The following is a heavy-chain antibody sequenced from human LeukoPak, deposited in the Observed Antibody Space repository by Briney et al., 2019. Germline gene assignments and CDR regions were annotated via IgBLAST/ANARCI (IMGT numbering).Heavy chain of an antibody. CDR3: ARWGENTVAEGFDY. D-gene: IGHD4-11*01. V-gene: IGHV4-4*07. CDR1: GGSLSSYY. Sequence: PSETLSLTCTVSGGSLSSYYWSWIRQPPGKGLECIGRIYTSGSTNYNPSLKSRVTMSVDTSKNQFCLKLSSVTAADTAVYYCARWGENTVAEGFDYWGQGTLVTVSS. J-gene: IGHJ4*02. CDR2: IYTSGST.